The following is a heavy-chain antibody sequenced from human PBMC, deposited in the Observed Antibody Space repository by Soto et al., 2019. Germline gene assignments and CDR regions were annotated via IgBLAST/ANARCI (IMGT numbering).Heavy chain of an antibody. CDR3: ARDHSAGGGWGNYYYGMDV. J-gene: IGHJ6*02. CDR2: IIPVFGTA. CDR1: GGTFSRFA. D-gene: IGHD2-21*01. V-gene: IGHV1-69*06. Sequence: SVKVSCKSSGGTFSRFAINWVRQAPGQGPEWLGGIIPVFGTASYAQRFQGRITITADKSTNIAYMELTSLRFDDTAVYYCARDHSAGGGWGNYYYGMDVWGQGTTVTSP.